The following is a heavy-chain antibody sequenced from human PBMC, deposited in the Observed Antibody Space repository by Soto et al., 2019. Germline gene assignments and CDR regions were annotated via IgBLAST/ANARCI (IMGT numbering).Heavy chain of an antibody. V-gene: IGHV3-23*01. D-gene: IGHD1-1*01. CDR2: ISANGGST. Sequence: GGSLRLSYAASGFPFSSYVMRWVRQAPGKGLEWVSTISANGGSTYYAASVKGRFTISRDNSKNTLYLQLNSLRGEDTAVYYCARDLTGFSSGKYFDFRGQGSLVTVSS. CDR1: GFPFSSYV. J-gene: IGHJ4*02. CDR3: ARDLTGFSSGKYFDF.